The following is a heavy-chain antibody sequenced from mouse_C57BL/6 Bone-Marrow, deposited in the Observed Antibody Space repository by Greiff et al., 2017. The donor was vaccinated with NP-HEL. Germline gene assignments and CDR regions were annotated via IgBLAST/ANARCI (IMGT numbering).Heavy chain of an antibody. Sequence: VQLQQPGASLVKPGASVKLSCQASCYTFTRYWMHWVKPRPGQGLEWIGMIPPNSGSTNYNEKFKSKATLTVDKSSSTAYMQLSSLTSEDSAVYYCAREGITTVVVDYWGQGTTLTVSS. V-gene: IGHV1-64*01. CDR3: AREGITTVVVDY. J-gene: IGHJ2*01. CDR2: IPPNSGST. D-gene: IGHD1-1*01. CDR1: CYTFTRYW.